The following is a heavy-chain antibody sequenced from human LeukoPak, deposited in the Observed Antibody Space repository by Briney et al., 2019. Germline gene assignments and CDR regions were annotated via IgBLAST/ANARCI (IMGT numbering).Heavy chain of an antibody. V-gene: IGHV3-74*01. CDR1: GFPFSSYW. J-gene: IGHJ3*02. CDR2: INSDGSST. Sequence: GGALRLSCAAPGFPFSSYWMHWVRQAPGKGLVWVSRINSDGSSTSYADSVKGRFTISRDNAKNTLYLQMNSLRAEDTAVYYCARDRGGGNSDATAFDIWGQGTMVTVSS. D-gene: IGHD4-23*01. CDR3: ARDRGGGNSDATAFDI.